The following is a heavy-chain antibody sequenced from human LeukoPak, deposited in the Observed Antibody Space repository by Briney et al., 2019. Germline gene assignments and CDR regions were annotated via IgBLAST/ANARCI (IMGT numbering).Heavy chain of an antibody. CDR3: ARGSRRGRWFDY. CDR2: IGTAGDT. V-gene: IGHV3-13*01. J-gene: IGHJ4*02. Sequence: PGGSLRLSCAASGFTFSSYDMHWVRQATGKGLEWVSAIGTAGDTYYPGSVKGRFTISRENAKNSLYLQMNSLRAGDTAVYYCARGSRRGRWFDYWGQGTLVTVSS. D-gene: IGHD1-26*01. CDR1: GFTFSSYD.